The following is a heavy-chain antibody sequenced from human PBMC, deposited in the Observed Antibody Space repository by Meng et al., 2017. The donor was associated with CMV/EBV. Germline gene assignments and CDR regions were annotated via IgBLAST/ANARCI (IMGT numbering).Heavy chain of an antibody. CDR2: IYYSGST. J-gene: IGHJ4*02. V-gene: IGHV4-39*07. Sequence: QLQPQESGPGLVKPSETLSLTCTVSGGSISSSSYYWGWIRQPPGKGLEWIGSIYYSGSTYYNPSLKSRVTISVDTSKNQFSLKLSSVTAADTAVYYCARDYGDLRQDYWGQGTLVTVFS. CDR3: ARDYGDLRQDY. CDR1: GGSISSSSYY. D-gene: IGHD4-17*01.